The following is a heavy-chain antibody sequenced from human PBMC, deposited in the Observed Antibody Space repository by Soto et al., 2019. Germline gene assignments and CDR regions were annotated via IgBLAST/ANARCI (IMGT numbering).Heavy chain of an antibody. J-gene: IGHJ1*01. CDR1: GFAFSNFD. Sequence: EVQLLESGGGLVQPGGSLRLSGAACGFAFSNFDMSWVREAPGKGLEWVSGISTSGGTTYYADSVKGRFTSSRDNSKNTLYLQMTSLRAEDTAVYYCATGTAAPAHWGQGTLVTVSS. CDR2: ISTSGGTT. V-gene: IGHV3-23*01. D-gene: IGHD6-13*01. CDR3: ATGTAAPAH.